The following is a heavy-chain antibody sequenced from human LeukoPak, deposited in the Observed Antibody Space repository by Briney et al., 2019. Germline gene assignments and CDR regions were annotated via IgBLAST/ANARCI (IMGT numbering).Heavy chain of an antibody. Sequence: SSETLSLTCTVSGGSISSGDYYWSWIRQPPGKGLEWIGYIYYSGSTYYNPSLKSRVTISVDTSKNQFSLKLSSVTAADTAVYYCARDDLNPEYYDYVWGSYRGFDYWGQGTLVTVSS. J-gene: IGHJ4*02. D-gene: IGHD3-16*02. CDR2: IYYSGST. CDR3: ARDDLNPEYYDYVWGSYRGFDY. V-gene: IGHV4-30-4*01. CDR1: GGSISSGDYY.